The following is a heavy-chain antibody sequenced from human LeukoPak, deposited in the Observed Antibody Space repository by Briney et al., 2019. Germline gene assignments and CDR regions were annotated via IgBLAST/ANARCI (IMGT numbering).Heavy chain of an antibody. CDR3: ARGDWRPVDTMIVVPGGFDP. Sequence: PGGSLTLSCAASGFTFSTYAMTWVRQAPGKGLEWVSGFTGRGNNIDYVDSVKGRFTISRDNSKNTLYLQMTSLRAEDTAVYYCARGDWRPVDTMIVVPGGFDPWGQGTLVTVSS. V-gene: IGHV3-23*01. J-gene: IGHJ5*02. D-gene: IGHD3-22*01. CDR1: GFTFSTYA. CDR2: FTGRGNNI.